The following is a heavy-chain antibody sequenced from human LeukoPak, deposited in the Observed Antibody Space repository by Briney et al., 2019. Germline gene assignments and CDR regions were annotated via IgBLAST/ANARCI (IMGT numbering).Heavy chain of an antibody. J-gene: IGHJ4*02. CDR2: IWYDGSNK. D-gene: IGHD6-6*01. CDR3: AKDSGSSSSSFDY. V-gene: IGHV3-33*06. Sequence: GGSLRLSCAASGFTFSSYGMHWVRQAPGKGLEWVAVIWYDGSNKYYADSVKGRFTIPRDNSKNTLYLQMNSLRAEDTAVYYCAKDSGSSSSSFDYWGQGTLVTVSS. CDR1: GFTFSSYG.